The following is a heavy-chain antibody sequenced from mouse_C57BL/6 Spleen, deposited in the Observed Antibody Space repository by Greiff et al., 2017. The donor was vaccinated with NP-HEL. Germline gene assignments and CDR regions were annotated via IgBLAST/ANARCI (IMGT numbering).Heavy chain of an antibody. D-gene: IGHD4-1*01. V-gene: IGHV1-69*01. CDR3: ARHANWEYFDY. Sequence: QVQLQQPGAELVMPGASVKLSCKASGYTFTSYWMHWVKQRPGQGLEWIGEIDPSDSYTNYNQKFKGKSTLTVDKSSSTAYMQLSSLTSEDSAVYYCARHANWEYFDYWGQGTTLTVSS. J-gene: IGHJ2*01. CDR2: IDPSDSYT. CDR1: GYTFTSYW.